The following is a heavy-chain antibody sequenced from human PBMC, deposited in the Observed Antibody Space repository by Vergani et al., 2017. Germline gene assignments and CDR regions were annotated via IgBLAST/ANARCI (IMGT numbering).Heavy chain of an antibody. J-gene: IGHJ4*02. Sequence: QVHLVESGGGVVQPGRSLRLSCVVSGFTSSYYGMHWVRQAPGKGLEWVAVISYDGTQKYYADSVKGRFTISRDNAKNSLYLQMNSLRAEDTAVYYCATDWRKGGVFDYWGQGTLVTVSS. D-gene: IGHD3/OR15-3a*01. CDR3: ATDWRKGGVFDY. CDR1: GFTSSYYG. CDR2: ISYDGTQK. V-gene: IGHV3-30*03.